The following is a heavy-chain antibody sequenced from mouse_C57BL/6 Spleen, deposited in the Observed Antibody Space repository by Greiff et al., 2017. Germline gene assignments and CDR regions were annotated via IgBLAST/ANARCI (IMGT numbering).Heavy chain of an antibody. Sequence: EVKLQQSGPGLVKPSQSLSLTCSVTGYSITSGYYWNWIRQFPGNKLEWMGYISYDGSNNYNPSLKNRISITRDTSKNQFFLKLNSVTTEDTATYYCAREIYDGYYVGFDYWGQGTTLTVSS. CDR2: ISYDGSN. CDR3: AREIYDGYYVGFDY. V-gene: IGHV3-6*01. D-gene: IGHD2-3*01. J-gene: IGHJ2*01. CDR1: GYSITSGYY.